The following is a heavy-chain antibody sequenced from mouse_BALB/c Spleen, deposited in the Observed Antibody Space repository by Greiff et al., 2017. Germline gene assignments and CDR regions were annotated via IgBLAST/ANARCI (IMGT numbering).Heavy chain of an antibody. Sequence: VQLQQSGAELVRPGSSVKISCKASGYAFSSYWMNWVKQRPGQGLEWIGQIYPGDGDTNYNGKFKGKATLTADKSSSTAYMQLSSLTSEDSAVYFCARWEDYYGSSFAMDYWGQGTSVTVSA. CDR3: ARWEDYYGSSFAMDY. D-gene: IGHD1-1*01. CDR2: IYPGDGDT. J-gene: IGHJ4*01. CDR1: GYAFSSYW. V-gene: IGHV1-80*01.